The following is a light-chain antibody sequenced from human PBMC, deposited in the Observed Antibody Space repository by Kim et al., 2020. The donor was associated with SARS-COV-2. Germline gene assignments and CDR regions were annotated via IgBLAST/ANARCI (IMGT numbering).Light chain of an antibody. V-gene: IGLV2-14*03. CDR3: SSYTNYRTVV. J-gene: IGLJ2*01. Sequence: QSALTQPASVSGSPGQSITISCTGTNSDVGGNTYVSWYQKNPGKAPKLIVYDGNNRPSGVSDRFSGSKFGDTAFLTISGLQTEGEADYYCSSYTNYRTVVFGGGTQLTVL. CDR1: NSDVGGNTY. CDR2: DGN.